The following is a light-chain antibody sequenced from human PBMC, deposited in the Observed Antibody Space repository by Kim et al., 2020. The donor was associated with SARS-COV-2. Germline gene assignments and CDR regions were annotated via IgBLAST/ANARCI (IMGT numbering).Light chain of an antibody. Sequence: RATSNCKSGQSVLHSSNNKNYLAWYQQKPGQPPKLLIYWASTRESGVPDRLSGSGSGTDFTLTISSLQAEDVAVYYCQQYYSSPYTFGQGTKLEI. CDR1: QSVLHSSNNKNY. CDR2: WAS. J-gene: IGKJ2*01. CDR3: QQYYSSPYT. V-gene: IGKV4-1*01.